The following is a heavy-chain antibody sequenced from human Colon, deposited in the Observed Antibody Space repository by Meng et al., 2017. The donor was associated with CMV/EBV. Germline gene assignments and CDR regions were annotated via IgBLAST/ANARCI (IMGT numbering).Heavy chain of an antibody. Sequence: VQRVQSGAGVRMPGASVKVSCKASGYSFTGYYIHWVRQAPGQGLEWMGWMDPTTGRTDYAQKFQGTVTMTRDTSANTAHMEMSSLRSRDMAVYYRASHSSYVWGSHHWGQGTLVTSPQ. CDR1: GYSFTGYY. V-gene: IGHV1-2*02. CDR3: ASHSSYVWGSHH. D-gene: IGHD3-16*01. CDR2: MDPTTGRT. J-gene: IGHJ1*01.